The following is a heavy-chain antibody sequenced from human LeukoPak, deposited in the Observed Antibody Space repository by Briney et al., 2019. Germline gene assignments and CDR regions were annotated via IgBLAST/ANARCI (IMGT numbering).Heavy chain of an antibody. V-gene: IGHV1-18*01. J-gene: IGHJ4*02. D-gene: IGHD1-26*01. CDR2: ISSYNGNT. Sequence: GASVKVSCKASGYTFISYGISWVRQAPGQGLEWMGWISSYNGNTNYAQTLQGRVTMTTDTCTSTAYMELRSLRSDDTAVYYCARWGNVLGATYFDYWGQGTLVTVSS. CDR1: GYTFISYG. CDR3: ARWGNVLGATYFDY.